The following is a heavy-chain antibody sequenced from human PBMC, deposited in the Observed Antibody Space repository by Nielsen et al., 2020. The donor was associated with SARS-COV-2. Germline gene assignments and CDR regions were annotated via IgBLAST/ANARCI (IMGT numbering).Heavy chain of an antibody. V-gene: IGHV1-46*01. Sequence: ASVKVSCKASGYSFSSYYIHWVRQAPGQGLEWMGIINPSSASTDYAQKFQGRVAMTRDTSTSTVYMELSSLRSEDTAVYYCATIRITIFGVVYGMDVWGQGTTVTVSS. CDR2: INPSSAST. J-gene: IGHJ6*02. CDR3: ATIRITIFGVVYGMDV. CDR1: GYSFSSYY. D-gene: IGHD3-3*01.